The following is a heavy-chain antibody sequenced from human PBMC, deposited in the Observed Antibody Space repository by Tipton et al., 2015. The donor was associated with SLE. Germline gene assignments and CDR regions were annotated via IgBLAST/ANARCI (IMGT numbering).Heavy chain of an antibody. Sequence: LRLSCTVSGGSISSSSYYWARIRQPPGKGLEWIGSIYYSGSTYYNPSLESRVTISVDTSKNQFSLKLSSATAADTAVFYCAHANWGTNFDYWGQGTLVTVSS. D-gene: IGHD7-27*01. V-gene: IGHV4-39*07. CDR2: IYYSGST. CDR3: AHANWGTNFDY. J-gene: IGHJ4*02. CDR1: GGSISSSSYY.